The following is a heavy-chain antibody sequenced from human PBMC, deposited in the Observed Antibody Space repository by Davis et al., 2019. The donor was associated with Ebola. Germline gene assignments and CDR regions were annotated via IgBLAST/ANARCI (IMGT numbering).Heavy chain of an antibody. D-gene: IGHD5-24*01. CDR1: GGIFNNYA. Sequence: AASVKVSCKASGGIFNNYAISWVRQAPGQGLEWMGGIIPFFGTANYAQKFQGRVTITADESTSTAYLELSSLRSEDTAVYYCARDGRDEDNLAGGFDYWGQGTLVTVSS. J-gene: IGHJ4*02. V-gene: IGHV1-69*13. CDR2: IIPFFGTA. CDR3: ARDGRDEDNLAGGFDY.